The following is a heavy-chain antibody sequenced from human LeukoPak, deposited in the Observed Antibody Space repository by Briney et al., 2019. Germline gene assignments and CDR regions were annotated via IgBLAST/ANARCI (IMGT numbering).Heavy chain of an antibody. V-gene: IGHV3-33*01. J-gene: IGHJ4*02. D-gene: IGHD4-17*01. CDR1: GFTFSSYG. CDR3: AREGYGDYHFDY. Sequence: GGSLRLSCAASGFTFSSYGMHWVRQAPGKGLEWVAVIWYDGSNKYYADSVKGRFTISRDNSKNTLYLQMNSLRAEDTAVYYCAREGYGDYHFDYWGQGTLVTVSS. CDR2: IWYDGSNK.